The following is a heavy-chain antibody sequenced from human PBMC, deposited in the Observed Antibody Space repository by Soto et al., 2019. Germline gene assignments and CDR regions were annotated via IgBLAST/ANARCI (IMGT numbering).Heavy chain of an antibody. J-gene: IGHJ6*02. CDR1: GFTVSSNY. D-gene: IGHD4-17*01. CDR2: IYSGGST. V-gene: IGHV3-53*01. Sequence: GGSLRLSCAASGFTVSSNYMSWVRQAPGKGLEWVSVIYSGGSTYYADSVKGRFTISRDNSKNTLYLQMNSLRAEDTAVYYCARGTDDYGGNYYYYGMHVWGQGTTVTVSS. CDR3: ARGTDDYGGNYYYYGMHV.